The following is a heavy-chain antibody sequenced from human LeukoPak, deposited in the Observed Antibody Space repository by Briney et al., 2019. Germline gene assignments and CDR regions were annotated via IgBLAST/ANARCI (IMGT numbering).Heavy chain of an antibody. CDR2: INPSGGST. D-gene: IGHD3-22*01. J-gene: IGHJ4*02. CDR3: ALVVIGYYFDY. CDR1: GYTFTSYG. V-gene: IGHV1-46*03. Sequence: ASVKVSCKASGYTFTSYGISWVRQAPGQGLEWMGIINPSGGSTSYAQKFQGRVTMTRDTSTSTVYMELSSLRSEDTAVYYCALVVIGYYFDYWGQGTLVTVSS.